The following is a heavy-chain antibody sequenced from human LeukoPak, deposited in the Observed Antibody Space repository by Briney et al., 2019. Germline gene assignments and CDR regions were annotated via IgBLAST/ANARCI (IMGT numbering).Heavy chain of an antibody. CDR2: ISPDGRNI. CDR3: AKDPRL. Sequence: GGSLRLSCAASGFTLSDWMNWVRQAPGKGPVWVSHISPDGRNIAYADSVKGRFTISRDSAKNTLYLQMNSLKAEDTAIYYCAKDPRLWGQGTLVTVSS. CDR1: GFTLSDW. V-gene: IGHV3-74*01. J-gene: IGHJ4*02.